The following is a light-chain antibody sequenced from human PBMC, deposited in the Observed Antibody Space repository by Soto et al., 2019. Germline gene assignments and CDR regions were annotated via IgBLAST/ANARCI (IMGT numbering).Light chain of an antibody. CDR1: SSDVGAYNY. J-gene: IGLJ1*01. Sequence: QSVLTQPASVSGSPGQSITISCTGTSSDVGAYNYVPWFQQHPGKAPTLIISEVSNRPSGVSNRFSGSKSGNAASLTISGLQAEDEADYFCFSFTTDWTHVFGTGTKV. CDR2: EVS. CDR3: FSFTTDWTHV. V-gene: IGLV2-14*01.